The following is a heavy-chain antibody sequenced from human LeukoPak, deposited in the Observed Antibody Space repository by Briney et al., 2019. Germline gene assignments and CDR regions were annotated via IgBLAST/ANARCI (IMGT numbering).Heavy chain of an antibody. CDR2: IHYSGST. CDR3: ARQGDGVEYFYAVDV. Sequence: PSETLSLTCTVSGGSLSPYYWGWIRQPPGKGLEWIAFIHYSGSTNYNLSLRTRVTISVDTTKNQFSPKVSSVTAADTAIYYCARQGDGVEYFYAVDVWGQRTTVTVSS. V-gene: IGHV4-59*08. CDR1: GGSLSPYY. D-gene: IGHD3-16*01. J-gene: IGHJ6*02.